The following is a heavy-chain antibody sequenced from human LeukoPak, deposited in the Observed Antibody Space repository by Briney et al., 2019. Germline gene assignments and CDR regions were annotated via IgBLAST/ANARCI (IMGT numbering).Heavy chain of an antibody. CDR3: ARGPGYGFNWFDP. CDR1: GYTFTGYY. D-gene: IGHD5-18*01. J-gene: IGHJ5*02. Sequence: AASVKVSCKASGYTFTGYYMHWVRQAPGQGLEWMGWINPNSGGTNYAQKFQGRVTMTRDTSISAAYMELSRLRSDDTAVYYCARGPGYGFNWFDPWDQGTLVTVSS. CDR2: INPNSGGT. V-gene: IGHV1-2*02.